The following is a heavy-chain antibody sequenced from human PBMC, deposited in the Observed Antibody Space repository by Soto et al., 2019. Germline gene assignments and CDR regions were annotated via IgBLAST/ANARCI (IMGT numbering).Heavy chain of an antibody. CDR1: GYSINSGYY. CDR2: IYHSGST. J-gene: IGHJ2*01. CDR3: ARYTKDYGDSLWYFDL. Sequence: XETLSLACAVSGYSINSGYYWGWIRQPPGKGLEWIGSIYHSGSTYYNPSLKSRVTISVDTSKNQFSLKLSSVTAADTAVYYCARYTKDYGDSLWYFDLWGRGTLVTVSS. V-gene: IGHV4-38-2*01. D-gene: IGHD4-17*01.